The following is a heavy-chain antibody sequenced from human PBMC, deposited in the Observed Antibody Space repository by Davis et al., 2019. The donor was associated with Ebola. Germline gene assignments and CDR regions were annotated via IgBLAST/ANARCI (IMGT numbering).Heavy chain of an antibody. CDR2: ISYDGSDK. V-gene: IGHV3-30*04. J-gene: IGHJ6*02. D-gene: IGHD5-24*01. CDR3: AKGWRQLIYNGVDV. Sequence: PGGSLRLSCAASGFTFSSSAMHWVRQAPGKGLEWVAVISYDGSDKYYTESVKGRFTISRDNSKNTLYLQLNSLRAEDTAVYFCAKGWRQLIYNGVDVWGQGSTVIVSS. CDR1: GFTFSSSA.